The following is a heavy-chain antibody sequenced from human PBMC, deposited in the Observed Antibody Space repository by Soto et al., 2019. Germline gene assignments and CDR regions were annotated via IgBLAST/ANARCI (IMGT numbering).Heavy chain of an antibody. V-gene: IGHV4-39*01. D-gene: IGHD3-10*01. J-gene: IGHJ4*02. Sequence: QLQLQESGPGLVKPSETLSLTCTVSGGSISSSSYYWGWIRQPPGKGLEWIGSFYYSGSTYYNSSLKSRVTISVDTSENQFSLKLSAVTAADTAVYYCARQVVDGTMAGTGSFDYWGQGTLVTVSS. CDR1: GGSISSSSYY. CDR2: FYYSGST. CDR3: ARQVVDGTMAGTGSFDY.